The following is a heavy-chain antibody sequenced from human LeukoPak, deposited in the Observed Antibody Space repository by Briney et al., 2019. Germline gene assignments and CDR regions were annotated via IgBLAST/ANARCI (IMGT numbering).Heavy chain of an antibody. CDR3: ARLHGGWFDP. D-gene: IGHD3-3*01. CDR1: GYSISSGYY. V-gene: IGHV4-38-2*02. CDR2: IYHSGST. Sequence: SETLSLTCIVSGYSISSGYYWGWIRQPPGKGLEWIGSIYHSGSTYYNPSLKSRVTISVDTSKNQFSLKMSSVTAADTAVYYCARLHGGWFDPWGQGTLVTVSS. J-gene: IGHJ5*02.